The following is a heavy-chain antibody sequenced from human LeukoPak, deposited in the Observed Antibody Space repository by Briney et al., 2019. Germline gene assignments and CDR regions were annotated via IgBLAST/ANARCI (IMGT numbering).Heavy chain of an antibody. CDR1: GFTFSSYW. CDR2: INSDGSST. D-gene: IGHD4-17*01. Sequence: PGGSLRLSCAASGFTFSSYWMHWVRQAPGKGLVWVSRINSDGSSTSYADSVKGRFTISRDNAKNSLYLQMNSLGAEDTAVYYCARAIYGDSRFDPWGQGTLVTVSS. CDR3: ARAIYGDSRFDP. J-gene: IGHJ5*02. V-gene: IGHV3-74*01.